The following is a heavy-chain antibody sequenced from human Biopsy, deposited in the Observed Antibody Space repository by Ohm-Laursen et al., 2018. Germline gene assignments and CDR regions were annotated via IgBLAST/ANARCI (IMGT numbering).Heavy chain of an antibody. CDR2: IWSSATYK. Sequence: SLRLSCAASGFTFSDHNIHWVRQAPGKGLEWVAFIWSSATYKAYADSVKGRFTISRDNAKNSLYLQMNSLRAEDTAVYYCTRDTTYYAGTTYYDALDVWGQGTTVTVSS. D-gene: IGHD2/OR15-2a*01. CDR3: TRDTTYYAGTTYYDALDV. J-gene: IGHJ3*01. V-gene: IGHV3-33*01. CDR1: GFTFSDHN.